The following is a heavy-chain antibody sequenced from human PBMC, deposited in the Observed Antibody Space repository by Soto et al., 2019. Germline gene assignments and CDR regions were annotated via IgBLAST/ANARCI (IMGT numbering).Heavy chain of an antibody. D-gene: IGHD2-21*02. J-gene: IGHJ6*03. CDR2: IYYSGST. V-gene: IGHV4-59*01. CDR1: GGSISSYY. CDR3: ARVPGDHDYYYYYMDV. Sequence: PSETLSLTCTVSGGSISSYYWSWIRQPPGKGLEWIGYIYYSGSTNYNPSLKSRVTISVDTSKNQFSLKLSSVTAADTAVYYCARVPGDHDYYYYYMDVWGKGTTVNVSS.